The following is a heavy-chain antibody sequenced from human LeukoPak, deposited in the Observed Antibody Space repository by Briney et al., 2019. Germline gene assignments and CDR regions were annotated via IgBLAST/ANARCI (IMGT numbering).Heavy chain of an antibody. Sequence: GGSLRLSCAASGFTFSNAWMSWVRQAPGKGLEWVGRIKSKTDGGTTDYAAPVKGRFTISRDDSKNTLYLQMNSLKTEDTAVYYCTTEAGGSFLDYYFDYWGQGTLVTVSS. J-gene: IGHJ4*02. D-gene: IGHD1-26*01. V-gene: IGHV3-15*01. CDR3: TTEAGGSFLDYYFDY. CDR2: IKSKTDGGTT. CDR1: GFTFSNAW.